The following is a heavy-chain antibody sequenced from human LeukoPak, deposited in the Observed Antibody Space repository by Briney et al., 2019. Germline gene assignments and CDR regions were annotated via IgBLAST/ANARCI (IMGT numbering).Heavy chain of an antibody. CDR3: ARAVYSSGMRGAFDI. D-gene: IGHD3-22*01. CDR1: GFSFSSYE. CDR2: ISSSGNTI. V-gene: IGHV3-48*03. Sequence: GGSLRLSCAASGFSFSSYEMNWVRQAPGKGLEWVSYISSSGNTIYYADTVKGRFTISRDNAKNSLYLQMNRLRAEDTAVYYCARAVYSSGMRGAFDIWGQGTMVTVSS. J-gene: IGHJ3*02.